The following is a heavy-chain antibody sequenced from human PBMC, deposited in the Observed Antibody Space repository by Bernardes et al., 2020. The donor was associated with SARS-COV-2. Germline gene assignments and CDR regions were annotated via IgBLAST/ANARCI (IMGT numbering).Heavy chain of an antibody. Sequence: GSLRLSCGVSGFTFSSSFMHWVRQAPGKGLEWVAGISTDGKSEHYADSVTGRLSISRDNSKNTLFLQVNSLRVEDTAVYYCAREGHSSGRAGIFDFWGQGALVTVSS. CDR2: ISTDGKSE. D-gene: IGHD6-19*01. J-gene: IGHJ4*02. V-gene: IGHV3-30*04. CDR1: GFTFSSSF. CDR3: AREGHSSGRAGIFDF.